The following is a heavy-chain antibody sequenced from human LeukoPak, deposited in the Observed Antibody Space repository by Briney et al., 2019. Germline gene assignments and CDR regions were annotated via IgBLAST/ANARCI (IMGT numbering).Heavy chain of an antibody. J-gene: IGHJ5*02. V-gene: IGHV4-39*07. CDR3: ARESAFVDNLSYRSGCFDP. CDR1: GGSIGSSSYY. D-gene: IGHD3-3*02. Sequence: KSSETLSLTCTVSGGSIGSSSYYWGWIRQPPGKGLEWIGSIYHSGSSYYNPSLKGRVIISVDTSKNQLSLRLSSVIAADTAVYYCARESAFVDNLSYRSGCFDPWGQGTLVTVSS. CDR2: IYHSGSS.